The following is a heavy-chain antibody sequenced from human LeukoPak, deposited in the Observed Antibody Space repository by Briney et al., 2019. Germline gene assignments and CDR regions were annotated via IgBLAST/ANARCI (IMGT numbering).Heavy chain of an antibody. CDR1: AGSISSSSYH. J-gene: IGHJ4*02. V-gene: IGHV4-39*01. CDR3: ASYSSVWYFFDY. D-gene: IGHD6-19*01. CDR2: IYYSGTT. Sequence: KPSETLSLTCSVSAGSISSSSYHWAWIRQSPGKGREWIGTIYYSGTTYYNPSLKSRVTVSVDTSKNQFSLKLSSVTATDTAVYYCASYSSVWYFFDYWGQGTLVTVSS.